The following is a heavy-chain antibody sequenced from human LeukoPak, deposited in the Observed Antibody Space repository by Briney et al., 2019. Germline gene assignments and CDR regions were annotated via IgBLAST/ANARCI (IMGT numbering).Heavy chain of an antibody. CDR3: ARVRGFSTRDFDY. Sequence: KSGGSLRLSCAASGFTFSSYSMNWVRQAPGKGLEWVSSISSSSSDIYYADSVRGRFTISRDNAKNSLYLQMNSLRAEDTAVYYCARVRGFSTRDFDYWGQGTLVTVSS. V-gene: IGHV3-21*01. D-gene: IGHD6-13*01. CDR1: GFTFSSYS. CDR2: ISSSSSDI. J-gene: IGHJ4*02.